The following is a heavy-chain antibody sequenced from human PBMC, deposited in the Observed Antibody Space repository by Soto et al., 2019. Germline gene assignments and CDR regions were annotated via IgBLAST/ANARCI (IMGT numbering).Heavy chain of an antibody. D-gene: IGHD3-10*01. CDR2: IYYSGST. J-gene: IGHJ4*02. Sequence: SETLSLTCTVSGGSISSGGYYWSWIRQHPGKGLEWIGYIYYSGSTYYNPSLKSRVTISVDTSKNQFSLKLSSVTAADTAVYYCARVSWMVRGVTNGENDYWGQGTLVTVSS. CDR1: GGSISSGGYY. CDR3: ARVSWMVRGVTNGENDY. V-gene: IGHV4-31*03.